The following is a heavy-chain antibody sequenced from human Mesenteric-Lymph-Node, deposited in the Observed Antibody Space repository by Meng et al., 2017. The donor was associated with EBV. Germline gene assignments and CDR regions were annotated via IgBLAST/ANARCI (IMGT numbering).Heavy chain of an antibody. CDR2: MNPNSGNT. D-gene: IGHD4-23*01. V-gene: IGHV1-8*01. CDR1: GYTFINYD. J-gene: IGHJ4*02. Sequence: QVPLVQSGAEVKKPGASVKVSCKASGYTFINYDINWVRQAPGRGLEWMGWMNPNSGNTAYAQKFQGRVSMTSSTSITTAYMELTGLRSDDTAVYYCVRAFYGGNSDFWGQGTLVTVSS. CDR3: VRAFYGGNSDF.